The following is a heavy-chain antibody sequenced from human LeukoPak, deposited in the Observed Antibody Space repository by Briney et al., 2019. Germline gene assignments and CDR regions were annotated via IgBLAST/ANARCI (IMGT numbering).Heavy chain of an antibody. CDR1: GGSISSSSYY. D-gene: IGHD5-12*01. V-gene: IGHV4-39*01. CDR3: ARHNDGHRGYGPYYLDY. CDR2: IYYTGST. J-gene: IGHJ4*02. Sequence: SETLSLTCTVSGGSISSSSYYWGWIRQPPGKGLEWVGTIYYTGSTYYNPSLKSRVTISVDTSKNQFSLRLSSVTAADTAVFYCARHNDGHRGYGPYYLDYWGQGTLVTVSS.